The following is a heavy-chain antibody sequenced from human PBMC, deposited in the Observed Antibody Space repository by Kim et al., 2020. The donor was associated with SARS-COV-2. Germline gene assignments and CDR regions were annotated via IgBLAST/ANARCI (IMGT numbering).Heavy chain of an antibody. V-gene: IGHV1-2*02. CDR2: INPNSGGT. D-gene: IGHD2-15*01. CDR1: GYTFTGYY. CDR3: ARSALLLETGFDY. Sequence: ASVKVSCKASGYTFTGYYMHWVRQAPGQGLEWMGWINPNSGGTNYAQKFQGRVTMTRDTSISTAYMELSRLRSDDTAVYYCARSALLLETGFDYWGQGTLVTVSS. J-gene: IGHJ4*02.